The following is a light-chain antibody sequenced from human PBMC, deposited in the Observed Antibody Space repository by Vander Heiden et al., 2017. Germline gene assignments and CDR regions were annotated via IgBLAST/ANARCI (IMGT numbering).Light chain of an antibody. CDR2: DNN. CDR3: GTWDSSLSAVV. CDR1: SSNIGNND. V-gene: IGLV1-51*01. Sequence: SVLTQPPSVSAAPGQKVTISCSGSSSNIGNNDVSGYQQLPGTAPKLLIYDNNKRPSGIPDRFSGSKSGTSATLGITGLQTGDEADYYCGTWDSSLSAVVFGGGTKLTVL. J-gene: IGLJ2*01.